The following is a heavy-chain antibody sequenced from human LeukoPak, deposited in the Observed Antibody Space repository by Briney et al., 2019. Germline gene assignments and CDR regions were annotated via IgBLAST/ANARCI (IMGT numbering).Heavy chain of an antibody. CDR3: ARDPGDFLDY. Sequence: SETLSLTCTVSGGSISSGGYYWSWIRQHPGKGLEWIGYIYYSGSTYYNPSLKSRATISVDTSKNQFSLKLSSVTAADTAVYYCARDPGDFLDYWGQGTLVTVSS. J-gene: IGHJ4*02. CDR1: GGSISSGGYY. D-gene: IGHD4-17*01. CDR2: IYYSGST. V-gene: IGHV4-31*03.